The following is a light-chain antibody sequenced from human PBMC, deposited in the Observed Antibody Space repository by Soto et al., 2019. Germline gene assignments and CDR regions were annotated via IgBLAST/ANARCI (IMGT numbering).Light chain of an antibody. V-gene: IGKV1-5*03. Sequence: DIHMTQSPSTLSASVGDRVTITCRASQSLTMWLVWYQQKSGKAPNPLIYKTSSLESGVPSRFSGSGSGTEFTLTISSLQPDDFATYYCQHWTDYSWTFGQGTKVEVK. CDR2: KTS. CDR1: QSLTMW. CDR3: QHWTDYSWT. J-gene: IGKJ1*01.